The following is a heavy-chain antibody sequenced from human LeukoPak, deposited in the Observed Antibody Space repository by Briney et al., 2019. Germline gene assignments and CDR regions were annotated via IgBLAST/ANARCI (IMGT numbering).Heavy chain of an antibody. CDR3: ARAGQQLRYYYYYYMDV. Sequence: SETLSLTCTVSGGSISSYYWSWIRQPAGKGLEWIGRIYTSGSTNYNPSLTSRVTMSVDTSKNQFSLKLSSVTAADTAVYYCARAGQQLRYYYYYYMDVWGKGTTVTVSS. J-gene: IGHJ6*03. CDR2: IYTSGST. V-gene: IGHV4-4*07. CDR1: GGSISSYY. D-gene: IGHD6-13*01.